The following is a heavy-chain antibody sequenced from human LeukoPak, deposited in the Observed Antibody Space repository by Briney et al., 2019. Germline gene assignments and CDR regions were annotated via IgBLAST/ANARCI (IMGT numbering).Heavy chain of an antibody. D-gene: IGHD3-10*01. V-gene: IGHV3-66*01. Sequence: PGGSLRLSCAASGFTFSSNYMSWVRQAPGKGLEWVSVIYSGGSTYYADSVKGRFTISRDNSKNTLYLQMNSLRAEDTAVYYCARDTRNYYGSGSYPDYWGQGTLGTVSS. CDR2: IYSGGST. J-gene: IGHJ4*02. CDR1: GFTFSSNY. CDR3: ARDTRNYYGSGSYPDY.